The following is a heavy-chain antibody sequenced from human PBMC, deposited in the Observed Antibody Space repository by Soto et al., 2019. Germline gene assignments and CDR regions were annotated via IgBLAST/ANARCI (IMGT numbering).Heavy chain of an antibody. Sequence: EVQLVESGGGLVKPGGSLRLSCAASGFTFSNAWMNWVRQAPGKGLEWVGRIKSKTDGGTTDYAAPVKGRFTISRXDXKXXLYLQMNSLKTEDTAVYYCTTLGYCISNSCHQVGYWGQGTLVTVSS. CDR2: IKSKTDGGTT. V-gene: IGHV3-15*07. D-gene: IGHD2-2*01. CDR1: GFTFSNAW. J-gene: IGHJ4*02. CDR3: TTLGYCISNSCHQVGY.